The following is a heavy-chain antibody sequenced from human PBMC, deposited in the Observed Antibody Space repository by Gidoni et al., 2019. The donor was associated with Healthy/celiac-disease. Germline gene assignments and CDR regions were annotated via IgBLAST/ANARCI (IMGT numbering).Heavy chain of an antibody. Sequence: VQLVQSGAEVKKPGASVKVSCKSSGYPFTSYYMNWVRPAPGQGLEWIGIINPSGGSTRYAQKFQGRVTMTRDTSTSTVYMERSSLRSEDTAVYYCATLPVYSNSWFDPWGQGTLVTVSS. CDR1: GYPFTSYY. CDR2: INPSGGST. CDR3: ATLPVYSNSWFDP. D-gene: IGHD6-13*01. J-gene: IGHJ5*02. V-gene: IGHV1-46*01.